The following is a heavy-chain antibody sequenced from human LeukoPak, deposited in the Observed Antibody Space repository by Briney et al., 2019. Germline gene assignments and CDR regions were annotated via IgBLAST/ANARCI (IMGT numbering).Heavy chain of an antibody. CDR3: ARESGYSSSNYYYYYMDV. V-gene: IGHV1-69*13. CDR2: IIPIFGTA. D-gene: IGHD6-13*01. J-gene: IGHJ6*03. CDR1: GGTFSSYA. Sequence: SVKVSCKASGGTFSSYAISWVRQAPGQGLEWMGGIIPIFGTANYAQKFQGRVTITADESTSTAYMELSSLRSEDTAVYYCARESGYSSSNYYYYYMDVWGKGTTVTVSS.